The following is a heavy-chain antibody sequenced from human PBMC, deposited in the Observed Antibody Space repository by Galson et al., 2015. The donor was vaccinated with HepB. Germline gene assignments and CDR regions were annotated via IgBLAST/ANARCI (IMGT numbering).Heavy chain of an antibody. CDR1: GYTFTGYY. V-gene: IGHV1-2*06. CDR2: INPNSGGT. CDR3: VRGDIVVVPAAKGDYYYYMDV. J-gene: IGHJ6*03. D-gene: IGHD2-2*01. Sequence: SVKVSCKASGYTFTGYYMHWVRQAPGQGLEWMGRINPNSGGTNYAQKFQGRVTMTRDTSISTAYMELSRLRSDDTAVYYCVRGDIVVVPAAKGDYYYYMDVWGKGTTVTVSS.